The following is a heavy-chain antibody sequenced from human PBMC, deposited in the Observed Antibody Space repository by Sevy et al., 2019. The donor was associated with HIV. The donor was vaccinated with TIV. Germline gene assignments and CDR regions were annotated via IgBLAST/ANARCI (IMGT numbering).Heavy chain of an antibody. Sequence: GESLKISCKGSGYSFTSYWIGWVRQMPGKGLEWMGIIYPDDSDTRYSPSFQGQVTISADKTISTDYLQWSSLKASDTSMYYCAIHYVSGYSGYDYREFDYWGQGTLVTVSS. CDR3: AIHYVSGYSGYDYREFDY. CDR1: GYSFTSYW. CDR2: IYPDDSDT. V-gene: IGHV5-51*01. D-gene: IGHD5-12*01. J-gene: IGHJ4*02.